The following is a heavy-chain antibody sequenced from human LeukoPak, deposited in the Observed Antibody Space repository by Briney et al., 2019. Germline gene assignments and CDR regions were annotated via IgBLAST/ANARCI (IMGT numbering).Heavy chain of an antibody. CDR3: ARSISGNYMDV. Sequence: SETLSLTCSVSGDSVTSSYWNWIRQPPGKGLEWIGYVSSDGTTNYNPSLKSRVTISVDTSKNQFSLKLSSVTAADTAVYYCARSISGNYMDVWGKGTTVTVSS. CDR1: GDSVTSSY. CDR2: VSSDGTT. D-gene: IGHD1-26*01. J-gene: IGHJ6*03. V-gene: IGHV4-59*02.